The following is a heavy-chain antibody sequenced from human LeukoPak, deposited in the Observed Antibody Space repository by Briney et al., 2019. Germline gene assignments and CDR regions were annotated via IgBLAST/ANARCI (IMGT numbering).Heavy chain of an antibody. CDR3: AREVEMATQFDY. CDR2: IPTTGST. D-gene: IGHD5-24*01. CDR1: GGSISTHY. J-gene: IGHJ4*02. V-gene: IGHV4-4*07. Sequence: SETLSLTCTGSGGSISTHYWSWSRQPAGKGLEWIARIPTTGSTNNNPSLKSRVTMSIDTSKNQFSLKLRSVTAADTAVYYCAREVEMATQFDYWGQGILVTVSS.